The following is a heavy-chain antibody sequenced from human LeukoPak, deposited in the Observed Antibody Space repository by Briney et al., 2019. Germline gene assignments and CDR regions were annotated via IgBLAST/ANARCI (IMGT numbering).Heavy chain of an antibody. CDR3: ARAYCSGGSCYLRGRYNWFDP. J-gene: IGHJ5*02. V-gene: IGHV4-39*01. CDR1: GGSISSSSYY. Sequence: SETLSLTCTVSGGSISSSSYYWGWIRQPPGKGLEWIGSIYYSGSTYYNPSLKSRVTISADTSKNQFSLKLSSVTAADTAVYYCARAYCSGGSCYLRGRYNWFDPWGQGTLVTVSS. CDR2: IYYSGST. D-gene: IGHD2-15*01.